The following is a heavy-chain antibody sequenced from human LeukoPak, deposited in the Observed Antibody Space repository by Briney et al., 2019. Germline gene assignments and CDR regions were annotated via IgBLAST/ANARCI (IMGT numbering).Heavy chain of an antibody. D-gene: IGHD1-1*01. CDR3: ARGTTGTTDWFDP. CDR1: GYSFTTYW. J-gene: IGHJ5*02. V-gene: IGHV5-51*01. Sequence: GESLKISCKSSGYSFTTYWIGWLRQMPGKGLAWMGIIFPDDSDTRYSPSFQGQVTISADKSISTAYLQWSSLKASDSAMYYCARGTTGTTDWFDPWGQGTLVIVSS. CDR2: IFPDDSDT.